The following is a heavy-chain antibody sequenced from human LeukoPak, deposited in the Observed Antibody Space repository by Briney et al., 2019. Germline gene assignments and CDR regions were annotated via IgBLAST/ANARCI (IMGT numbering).Heavy chain of an antibody. V-gene: IGHV3-7*03. CDR1: GFTFSNYW. J-gene: IGHJ3*02. CDR2: IKQDGSEK. CDR3: ARVYSSSSGKNAFDI. D-gene: IGHD6-6*01. Sequence: GGSLRLSCAASGFTFSNYWMSWVRQAPGKGLEWVANIKQDGSEKDYVDSVKGRFTISRGNAKNSLFLQVNSLRAEDTAVYYCARVYSSSSGKNAFDIWGQGTMVTVSS.